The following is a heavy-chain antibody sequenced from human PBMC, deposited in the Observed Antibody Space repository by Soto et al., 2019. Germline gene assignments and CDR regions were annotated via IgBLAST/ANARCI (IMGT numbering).Heavy chain of an antibody. CDR1: GGSISSGGYC. D-gene: IGHD2-15*01. J-gene: IGHJ3*02. Sequence: SETLSHTCTVSGGSISSGGYCWSWIRQHPGKGLEWIGYIYYSGSTYYNPSLKSRVTISVDTSKNQFSLKLSSVTAADTAVYYCARGQVVVAGDAFDIWGQGTMVTVSS. CDR3: ARGQVVVAGDAFDI. V-gene: IGHV4-31*03. CDR2: IYYSGST.